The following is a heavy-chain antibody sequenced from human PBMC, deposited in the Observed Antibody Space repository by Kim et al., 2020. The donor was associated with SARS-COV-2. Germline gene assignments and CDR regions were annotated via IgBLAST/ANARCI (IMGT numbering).Heavy chain of an antibody. CDR3: AKVWLP. V-gene: IGHV3-48*03. Sequence: SSGSTIYYADSVKGRFTISRDNAKNSLYLQMNSLRAEDTAVYYCAKVWLPWGQGTLVTDSS. D-gene: IGHD5-12*01. CDR2: SSGSTI. J-gene: IGHJ5*02.